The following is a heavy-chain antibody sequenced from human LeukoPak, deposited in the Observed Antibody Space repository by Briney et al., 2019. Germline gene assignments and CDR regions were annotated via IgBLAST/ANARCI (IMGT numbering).Heavy chain of an antibody. Sequence: GASVKVSCKASGYTFTTYYMHWVRQAPGQGLEWMGIIDPSGGSTSYAQKFQGRVTMTRDTSTSTVYMELSSLRSDDTAVYYCARLSQQTIDIWGQGTLVTVSS. D-gene: IGHD4-11*01. CDR3: ARLSQQTIDI. J-gene: IGHJ3*02. CDR1: GYTFTTYY. V-gene: IGHV1-46*01. CDR2: IDPSGGST.